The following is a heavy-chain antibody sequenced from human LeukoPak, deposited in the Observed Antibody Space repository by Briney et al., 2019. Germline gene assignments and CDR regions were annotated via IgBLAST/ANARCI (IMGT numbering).Heavy chain of an antibody. Sequence: PGRSLRLSCAASGFTFGNYAMHWVRHAPGKGLEWVSGITWNSGGIDYADSVKGRFTISRDNAKNSLYLQMDSLRAEDTALYYCGKDNGYYYDSSGFKLWGQGTLVTVSS. D-gene: IGHD3-22*01. CDR1: GFTFGNYA. V-gene: IGHV3-9*01. CDR2: ITWNSGGI. CDR3: GKDNGYYYDSSGFKL. J-gene: IGHJ4*02.